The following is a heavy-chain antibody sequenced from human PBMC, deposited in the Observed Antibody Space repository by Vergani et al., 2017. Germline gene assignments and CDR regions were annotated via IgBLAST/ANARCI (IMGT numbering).Heavy chain of an antibody. J-gene: IGHJ4*02. CDR2: ISSSSSPI. D-gene: IGHD1-26*01. Sequence: EVQLVESGGGLVQRGWSLRLSCAASGFTFSSYSTNWVRQSTGKGLEWVSYISSSSSPIYYADSVQGRFTISRDNAKNSLYLQMNSLRAEDTAVYYCVKDHMGASFVGTNHNDYWGQGTLVTVSS. V-gene: IGHV3-48*01. CDR1: GFTFSSYS. CDR3: VKDHMGASFVGTNHNDY.